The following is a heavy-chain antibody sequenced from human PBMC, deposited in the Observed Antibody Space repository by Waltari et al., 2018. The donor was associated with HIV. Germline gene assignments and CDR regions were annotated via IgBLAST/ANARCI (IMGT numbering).Heavy chain of an antibody. Sequence: LLELGGNLVQPGGSLPLSCAAPGFTFISSAMTWVRQVPGKGLEWVSGISGSGGDTLFADSVKGRFTISRDASTVYLSMNRLTAEDTAVYYCAKVGLSGRWLLRRPFYFDYWGQGILVTVTS. CDR2: ISGSGGDT. J-gene: IGHJ4*02. V-gene: IGHV3-23*01. CDR3: AKVGLSGRWLLRRPFYFDY. D-gene: IGHD3-10*01. CDR1: GFTFISSA.